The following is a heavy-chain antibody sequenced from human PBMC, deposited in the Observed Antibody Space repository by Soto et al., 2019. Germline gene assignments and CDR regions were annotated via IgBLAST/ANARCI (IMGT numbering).Heavy chain of an antibody. V-gene: IGHV3-9*01. D-gene: IGHD6-13*01. CDR1: GFTFDDYA. CDR3: AKDRAAAGRKVYYYGMDV. Sequence: QPGGSLRLSCAASGFTFDDYAMHWVRQAPGKGLEWVSGISWNSGNIGYADSVKGRFTISRDNAKNSLYLQMNGLRAEDTALYYCAKDRAAAGRKVYYYGMDVWGQGTTVTSP. J-gene: IGHJ6*02. CDR2: ISWNSGNI.